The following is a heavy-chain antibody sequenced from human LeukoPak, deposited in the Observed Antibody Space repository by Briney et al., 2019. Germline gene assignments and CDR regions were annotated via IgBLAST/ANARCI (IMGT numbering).Heavy chain of an antibody. V-gene: IGHV3-43*01. D-gene: IGHD3-22*01. CDR3: VKDLSYESSGSVFDY. Sequence: PGGSLRPSCAASGFTFEDYTMHWVRQAPGKTLEWVSLISWDGTTYYTDSVKGRFTISRDNSKNSLFLHMDTLRSEDTAFYYCVKDLSYESSGSVFDYWGQGTLVTVSS. CDR1: GFTFEDYT. J-gene: IGHJ4*02. CDR2: ISWDGTT.